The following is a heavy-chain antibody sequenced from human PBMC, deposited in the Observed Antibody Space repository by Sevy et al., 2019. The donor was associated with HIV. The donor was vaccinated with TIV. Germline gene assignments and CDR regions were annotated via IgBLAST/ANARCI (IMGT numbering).Heavy chain of an antibody. Sequence: ASVKVSCKASGYTFTGYYMHWVRQAPGQGLEWMGWINPNSGGTNYAQKFQGRVTMTRDTSISTAYMELSRLRSDDTAVYYWARADLDFWSGYLNYYGMDVWGQGTTVTVSS. J-gene: IGHJ6*02. CDR3: ARADLDFWSGYLNYYGMDV. CDR2: INPNSGGT. D-gene: IGHD3-3*01. V-gene: IGHV1-2*02. CDR1: GYTFTGYY.